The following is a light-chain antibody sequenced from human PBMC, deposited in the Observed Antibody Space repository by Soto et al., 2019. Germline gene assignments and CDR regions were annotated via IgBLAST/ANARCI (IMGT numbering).Light chain of an antibody. Sequence: QSALTQPASVSGFPGQSITISCTGSNSDIRSNKYVSWYQQHPGRAPQLVIYEVTNRPSDVSFRFSGSKSGNTASLTISGLQAEDEADYYCSSYTFTTWVFGAGTMLTVL. CDR3: SSYTFTTWV. CDR1: NSDIRSNKY. V-gene: IGLV2-14*01. J-gene: IGLJ3*02. CDR2: EVT.